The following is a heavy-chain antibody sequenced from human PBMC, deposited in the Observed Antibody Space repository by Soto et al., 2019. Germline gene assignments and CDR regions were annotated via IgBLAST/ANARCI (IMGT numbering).Heavy chain of an antibody. J-gene: IGHJ4*02. CDR3: ARYYYDSSGYYPL. V-gene: IGHV3-33*08. D-gene: IGHD3-22*01. Sequence: GGSLRLSCAASGFTVSSNYMSWVRQAPGKGLERVAVIWSDGSNKYYADSVKGRFTISRDNSKNTLYLQMNSLRAEDTAVYYCARYYYDSSGYYPLWGQGTLVTVSS. CDR2: IWSDGSNK. CDR1: GFTVSSNY.